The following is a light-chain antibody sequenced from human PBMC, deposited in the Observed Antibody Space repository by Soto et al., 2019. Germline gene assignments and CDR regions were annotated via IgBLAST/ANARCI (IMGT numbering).Light chain of an antibody. CDR1: RSNIGAGYD. J-gene: IGLJ1*01. CDR2: GDS. CDR3: QSYDSSLSVLYV. V-gene: IGLV1-40*01. Sequence: QSALTQPPSVSGAPGQRVTIPRTGRRSNIGAGYDVHWYQQLPGTAPKLLIHGDSNRPSGVPDRFSGSKSGTSASLAITGLQAEDEADYYCQSYDSSLSVLYVFGTGTKVTVL.